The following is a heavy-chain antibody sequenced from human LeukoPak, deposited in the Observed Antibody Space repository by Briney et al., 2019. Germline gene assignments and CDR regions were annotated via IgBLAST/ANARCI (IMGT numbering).Heavy chain of an antibody. V-gene: IGHV1-69*04. Sequence: ASVKVSCKASGGTFSSYAISWVRQAPGQGLEWMGRIIPILGIANYAQKFQGRVTITADKSTSTAYMELSSLRSEDTAVYYCARRVELGQNWFDPWGQGTLVTVFS. D-gene: IGHD1-7*01. CDR1: GGTFSSYA. CDR3: ARRVELGQNWFDP. CDR2: IIPILGIA. J-gene: IGHJ5*02.